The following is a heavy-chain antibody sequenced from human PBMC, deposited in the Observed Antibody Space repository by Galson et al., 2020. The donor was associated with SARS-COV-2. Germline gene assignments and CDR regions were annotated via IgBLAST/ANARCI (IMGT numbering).Heavy chain of an antibody. CDR2: IDWDDDK. Sequence: SGPTLVKPTQTLTLTCTFSGFSLTTSAMCVSWIRLPPGKALEWLARIDWDDDKYYSASLKTRLSISKDTSKNQVVLTMTNMDPVDTATYYCARIRNSGSWYFDYWGQGTQVTVSS. J-gene: IGHJ4*02. CDR1: GFSLTTSAMC. CDR3: ARIRNSGSWYFDY. D-gene: IGHD6-19*01. V-gene: IGHV2-70*11.